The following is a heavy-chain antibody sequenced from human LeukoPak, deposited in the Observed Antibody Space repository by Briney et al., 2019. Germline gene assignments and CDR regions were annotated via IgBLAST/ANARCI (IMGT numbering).Heavy chain of an antibody. CDR3: AKDERQFGVLYYIYMDV. Sequence: GGSLRLSCEASGFTFSTYGIHWVRQAPGKGLEWVAFIRYDGSNKYCADSVKGRFTISRDNSKNTLFLEMNSLRAEDTAVYYCAKDERQFGVLYYIYMDVWGKGTTVTISS. J-gene: IGHJ6*03. CDR1: GFTFSTYG. V-gene: IGHV3-30*02. CDR2: IRYDGSNK. D-gene: IGHD3-10*01.